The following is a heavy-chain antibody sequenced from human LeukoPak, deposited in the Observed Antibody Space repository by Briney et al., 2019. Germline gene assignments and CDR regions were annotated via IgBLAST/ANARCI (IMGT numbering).Heavy chain of an antibody. CDR3: AKGEESSGLVSTYFDY. CDR2: IMGSGAGT. J-gene: IGHJ4*02. Sequence: GGSLRLSRTASGFTFSSYAMSWVRQAPGKGLESVSAIMGSGAGTYYGDSVRGRFSISRDNSKNTVYLQMNSLRADDTAVYYCAKGEESSGLVSTYFDYWGQGTLVTVSS. V-gene: IGHV3-23*01. D-gene: IGHD6-19*01. CDR1: GFTFSSYA.